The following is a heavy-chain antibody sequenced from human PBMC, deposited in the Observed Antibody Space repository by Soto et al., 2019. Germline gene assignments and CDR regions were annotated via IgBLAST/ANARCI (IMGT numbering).Heavy chain of an antibody. J-gene: IGHJ6*03. Sequence: QDQLVQSGAEVKKPGASVTVSCKASGYSFTNYGITWVRQAPGQGLEWMGWISAFNGNTHYAQKLQGRVTKTPDAATSTAYMELRSLRSDDTAVYYCARDRGVAPPVAGNTHYYYYMDVWGKGTTVIVSS. D-gene: IGHD6-19*01. CDR2: ISAFNGNT. CDR1: GYSFTNYG. CDR3: ARDRGVAPPVAGNTHYYYYMDV. V-gene: IGHV1-18*01.